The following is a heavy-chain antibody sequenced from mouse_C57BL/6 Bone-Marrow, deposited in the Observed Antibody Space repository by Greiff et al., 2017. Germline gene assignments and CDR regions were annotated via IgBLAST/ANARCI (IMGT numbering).Heavy chain of an antibody. Sequence: VKLQQSGAELARPGASVKMSCKASGYTFTSYTMHWVKQRPGQGLEWIGYINPSSGYTKYNQKFKDKATLTADKSSSTAYMQLSSLTSEDSAVYYCAGRDYYGSSPFAYWGQGTLVTVS. V-gene: IGHV1-4*01. CDR1: GYTFTSYT. J-gene: IGHJ3*01. D-gene: IGHD1-1*01. CDR3: AGRDYYGSSPFAY. CDR2: INPSSGYT.